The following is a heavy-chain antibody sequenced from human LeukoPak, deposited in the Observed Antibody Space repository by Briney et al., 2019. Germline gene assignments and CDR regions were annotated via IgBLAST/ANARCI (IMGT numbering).Heavy chain of an antibody. CDR3: AATTCSGGSSYSGFLGY. J-gene: IGHJ4*02. D-gene: IGHD2-15*01. CDR1: GFTFTSSA. Sequence: SVKVSCKASGFTFTSSAMQWGRQARGQRLEWIGWIVVGSGNTNYAQKFQERVTITRDMSTSTAYMELSSLRSAHTAVYYCAATTCSGGSSYSGFLGYWGQGTLVTASS. V-gene: IGHV1-58*02. CDR2: IVVGSGNT.